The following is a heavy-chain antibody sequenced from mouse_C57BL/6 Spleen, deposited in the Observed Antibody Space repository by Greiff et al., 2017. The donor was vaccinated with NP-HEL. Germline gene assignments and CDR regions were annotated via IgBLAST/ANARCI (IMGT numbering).Heavy chain of an antibody. CDR2: ISDGGSYT. V-gene: IGHV5-4*01. CDR1: GFTFSSYA. J-gene: IGHJ2*01. D-gene: IGHD1-1*01. Sequence: EVQGVESGGGLVKPGGSLKLSCAASGFTFSSYAMSWVRQTPEKRLEWVATISDGGSYTYYPDNVKGRFTISRDNAKNNLYLQMSHLKSEDTAMYYCARDTGYYGSSPLDYWGQGTTLTVSS. CDR3: ARDTGYYGSSPLDY.